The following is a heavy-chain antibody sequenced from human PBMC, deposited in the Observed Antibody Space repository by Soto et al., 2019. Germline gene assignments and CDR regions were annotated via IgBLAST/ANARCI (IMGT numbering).Heavy chain of an antibody. V-gene: IGHV4-34*01. D-gene: IGHD6-19*01. CDR1: GGSFSGYY. CDR2: INHSGST. CDR3: ARGRKWLVPFIDY. J-gene: IGHJ4*02. Sequence: SSPLSLTCAFSGGSFSGYYWSWIRQPPGKGLEWIGEINHSGSTNYNPSLKSRVTISVDTSKNQFSLKLSSVTAADTAVYYCARGRKWLVPFIDYWGQGTLVTSPQ.